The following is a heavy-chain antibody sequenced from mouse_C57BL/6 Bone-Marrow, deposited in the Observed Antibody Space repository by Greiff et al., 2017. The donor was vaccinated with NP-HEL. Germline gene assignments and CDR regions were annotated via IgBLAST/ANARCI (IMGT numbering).Heavy chain of an antibody. CDR3: ASSHFDY. V-gene: IGHV14-2*01. CDR1: GLNIKDYY. D-gene: IGHD6-1*01. Sequence: EVQLQQSGAELVKPGASVKLSCTASGLNIKDYYMHWVKQRTEQGLEWIGRIDPEDGETKYVPKFQGKATITADTSSNTAYLQLSSLTSEDTAVYYCASSHFDYWGQGTTLTVSS. J-gene: IGHJ2*01. CDR2: IDPEDGET.